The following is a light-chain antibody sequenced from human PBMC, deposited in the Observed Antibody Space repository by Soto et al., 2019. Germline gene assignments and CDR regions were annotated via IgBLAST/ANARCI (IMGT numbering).Light chain of an antibody. Sequence: QSVLTQPPSVSGAPGQRVIISCTGSSSNIGAGYDVHWYQQLPGTAPKLLIYGNSNRPSGVPDRFSGSKSGTSASLAITGLQAEDEADYYCQSYDSSLSGRGVFGTGTKLTVL. V-gene: IGLV1-40*01. CDR1: SSNIGAGYD. CDR2: GNS. J-gene: IGLJ1*01. CDR3: QSYDSSLSGRGV.